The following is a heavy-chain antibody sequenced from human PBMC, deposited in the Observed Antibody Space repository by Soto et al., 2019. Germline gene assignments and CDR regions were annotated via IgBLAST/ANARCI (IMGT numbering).Heavy chain of an antibody. V-gene: IGHV1-8*01. J-gene: IGHJ1*01. CDR2: VNPNSGET. CDR3: SDTGGR. CDR1: GHRPNKYD. D-gene: IGHD2-8*02. Sequence: APVKVSCKASGHRPNKYDINWVRQAPGQELEWMGWVNPNSGETGFAQKFHGRITMTRNTSITTVYMALMSLRSDDTAVYFCSDTGGRWGQGTLVTVSS.